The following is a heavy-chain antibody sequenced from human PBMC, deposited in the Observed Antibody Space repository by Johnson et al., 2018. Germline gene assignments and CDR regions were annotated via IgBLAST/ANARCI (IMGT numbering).Heavy chain of an antibody. J-gene: IGHJ6*02. CDR1: GYTFTSYA. CDR2: IIPIFGTA. D-gene: IGHD2-15*01. Sequence: QVQLVESGAEVKKPGASVKVSCKASGYTFTSYAISWVRQAPGQGLEWMGGIIPIFGTANYAQQFQGRVTITADESTCTAYMELSSLRTEDTAVDYCARVPSPYCSGGSCYYYYGMDVWGQGTTVTVSS. V-gene: IGHV1-69*01. CDR3: ARVPSPYCSGGSCYYYYGMDV.